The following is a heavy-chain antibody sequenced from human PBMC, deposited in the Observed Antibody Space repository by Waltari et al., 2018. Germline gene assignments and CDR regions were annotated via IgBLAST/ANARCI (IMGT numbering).Heavy chain of an antibody. CDR3: ARVLVGEQWLGAFDI. CDR1: GYSLSSSNW. J-gene: IGHJ3*02. CDR2: IFYSGST. V-gene: IGHV4-28*01. D-gene: IGHD6-19*01. Sequence: QVQLQESGPGLVKPSDTLSLTCAVPGYSLSSSNWWGWIRHPPGKGLEWIGYIFYSGSTYYNPSLKSRVTMSVDTSKNQFSLKLSSVTAVDTAVYYCARVLVGEQWLGAFDIWGQGTMVTVSS.